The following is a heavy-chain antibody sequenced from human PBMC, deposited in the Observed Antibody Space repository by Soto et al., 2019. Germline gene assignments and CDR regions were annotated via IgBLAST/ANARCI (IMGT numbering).Heavy chain of an antibody. D-gene: IGHD5-12*01. CDR3: ARGRMHSGYDGDFDY. CDR1: GGSISSYY. J-gene: IGHJ4*02. Sequence: SETLSLTCTVSGGSISSYYWSWIRQPPGKGLEWIGYIYYSGSTNYNPSLKSRVTISVDTSKNQFSLKLSTVTAADTAVYYCARGRMHSGYDGDFDYWGQGTLVTVSS. CDR2: IYYSGST. V-gene: IGHV4-59*01.